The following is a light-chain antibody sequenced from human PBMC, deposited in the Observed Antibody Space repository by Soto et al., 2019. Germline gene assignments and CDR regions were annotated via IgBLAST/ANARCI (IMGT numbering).Light chain of an antibody. CDR3: LRTYSLPLA. V-gene: IGKV1-39*01. Sequence: DIQMTQSPSSLSASVGDRVTITCRASQSIGTYLHWFQHKPGKAPKLLIYGASTLSGGVPSRFSGSGSGTDFTLTISSLQPEDFATYYCLRTYSLPLAFGGGTKVEIK. J-gene: IGKJ4*01. CDR1: QSIGTY. CDR2: GAS.